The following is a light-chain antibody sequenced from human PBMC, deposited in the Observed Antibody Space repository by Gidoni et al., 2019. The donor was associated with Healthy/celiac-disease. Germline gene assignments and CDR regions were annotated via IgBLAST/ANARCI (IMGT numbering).Light chain of an antibody. CDR2: SNN. J-gene: IGLJ2*01. Sequence: QSVLTQPPSASGTPGQRVTISCSGSSSNIYSNNQRPSGVPDRFSGSKSGTSASLAISGLQSEDEADYYCAAWDDSLNGYVVFGGGTKLTVL. CDR3: AAWDDSLNGYVV. V-gene: IGLV1-44*01. CDR1: SSNI.